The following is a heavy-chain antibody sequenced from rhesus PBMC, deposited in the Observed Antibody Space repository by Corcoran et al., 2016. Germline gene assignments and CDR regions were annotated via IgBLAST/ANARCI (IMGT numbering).Heavy chain of an antibody. Sequence: QVQLQESGPGVVKPSETLSLTCAVSGGSISDSYRWSWIRQPPGKGLEWIGYIYGSSTSTNYNPSLKSRVTISQDTSKNQFSLKLSSVTAADTAVYYCARACTGSGCYSYVGFDYWGQGVLVTVSS. CDR2: IYGSSTST. J-gene: IGHJ4*01. V-gene: IGHV4S10*01. CDR3: ARACTGSGCYSYVGFDY. CDR1: GGSISDSYR. D-gene: IGHD2-21*01.